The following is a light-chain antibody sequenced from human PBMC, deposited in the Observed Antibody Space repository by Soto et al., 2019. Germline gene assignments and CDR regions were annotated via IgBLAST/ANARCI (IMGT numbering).Light chain of an antibody. CDR1: QDVTTG. Sequence: DVQMTQSLSTLSASVGDRITITCRASQDVTTGLAWYQQKPGKAPKLLIYDASSLEAGVPSRFSGSGSGTVFTLTISSLQADEFATYHCQQYSTYSLSVGGGTKVDIK. J-gene: IGKJ4*01. CDR3: QQYSTYSLS. CDR2: DAS. V-gene: IGKV1-5*01.